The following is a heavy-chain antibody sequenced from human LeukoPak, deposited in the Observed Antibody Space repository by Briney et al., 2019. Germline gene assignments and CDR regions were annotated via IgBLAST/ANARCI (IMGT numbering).Heavy chain of an antibody. D-gene: IGHD2-15*01. CDR1: GYTFTSYA. CDR2: INTNTGNP. V-gene: IGHV7-4-1*02. Sequence: ASVKVSCKASGYTFTSYAMNWVRQAPGQGLEWMGWINTNTGNPTYAQGFTGRFVFSLDTSVSTAYLQISSLKAEDTAVYYCAREEVGYCSGGSCSTFDPWGQGTLVTVSS. J-gene: IGHJ5*02. CDR3: AREEVGYCSGGSCSTFDP.